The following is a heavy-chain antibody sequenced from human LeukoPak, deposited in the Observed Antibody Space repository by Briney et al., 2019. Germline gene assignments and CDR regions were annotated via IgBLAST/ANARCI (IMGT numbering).Heavy chain of an antibody. D-gene: IGHD3-3*01. J-gene: IGHJ4*02. V-gene: IGHV4-34*01. CDR2: INHSGST. Sequence: SETLSLTCAVCGGSFSGYYWSWLRQPPGKGLEWIGEINHSGSTNYNPSLKSRVTISVDTSKNQFSLKLSSVTAADTAVYYCARAFTIFGVVIRYYFDYWGQGTLVTVSS. CDR1: GGSFSGYY. CDR3: ARAFTIFGVVIRYYFDY.